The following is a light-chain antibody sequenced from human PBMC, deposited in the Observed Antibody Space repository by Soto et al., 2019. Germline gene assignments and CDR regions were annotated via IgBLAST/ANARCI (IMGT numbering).Light chain of an antibody. J-gene: IGLJ2*01. CDR1: SSDVGGYNY. CDR2: DVS. Sequence: QSALTQPASVSGSPEQSITISCTGTSSDVGGYNYVSWYQQHPGKAPKVMIYDVSNRPSGVSNRFSGSKSGNTASLTISGLQAEDEADYYCSSYTSSSTLVFGGGTKLTVL. CDR3: SSYTSSSTLV. V-gene: IGLV2-14*01.